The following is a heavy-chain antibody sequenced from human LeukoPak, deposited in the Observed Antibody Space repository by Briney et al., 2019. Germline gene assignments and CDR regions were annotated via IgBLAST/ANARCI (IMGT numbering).Heavy chain of an antibody. J-gene: IGHJ4*02. CDR3: ARNLGYDTSAYYNYFDF. CDR1: GASISSSSYY. Sequence: SETLSLTCTVSGASISSSSYYWAWIRQPPGKGLEWIGSIYYSGSTFHNPSLKSRVATSVDTSKNQFSLELSSVTAADTAVYYCARNLGYDTSAYYNYFDFWGRGTLVSVSS. V-gene: IGHV4-39*01. CDR2: IYYSGST. D-gene: IGHD3-22*01.